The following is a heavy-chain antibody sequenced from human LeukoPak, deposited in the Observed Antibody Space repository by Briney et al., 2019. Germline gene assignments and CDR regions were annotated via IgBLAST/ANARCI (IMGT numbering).Heavy chain of an antibody. D-gene: IGHD1-26*01. J-gene: IGHJ4*02. V-gene: IGHV1-2*02. CDR1: GYTFTGYY. CDR2: INPNSGGT. CDR3: ARVSGSYSPPMGY. Sequence: ASVKVSCKASGYTFTGYYMHWVRQAPGQGLEWMGWINPNSGGTNYAQKFQGRVTMTRDTSISTAYMELSRLRSDDTAVYYCARVSGSYSPPMGYWGQGTLVTASS.